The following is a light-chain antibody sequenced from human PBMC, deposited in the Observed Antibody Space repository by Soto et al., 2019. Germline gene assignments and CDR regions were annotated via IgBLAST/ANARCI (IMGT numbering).Light chain of an antibody. J-gene: IGKJ1*01. Sequence: VLSQSPGRLSLSPGERATLSCRASQSVPSTYFAWYQQKSGQPPRLLISGTSNRATGIPDRFSGSGSGRDFTLTISRLEPEDFAVYFCQQFGNSKWTCGQGTKVDIK. CDR3: QQFGNSKWT. CDR2: GTS. CDR1: QSVPSTY. V-gene: IGKV3-20*01.